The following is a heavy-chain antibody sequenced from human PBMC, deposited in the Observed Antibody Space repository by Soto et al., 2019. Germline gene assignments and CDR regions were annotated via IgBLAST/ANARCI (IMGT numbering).Heavy chain of an antibody. D-gene: IGHD6-13*01. V-gene: IGHV3-30-3*01. J-gene: IGHJ4*02. Sequence: QVQLVESGGGVVQPGTSLRLSCAASGFTFSRYAMHWVRQAPGKGLEWVAVISYDGSNKYYADSVKGRFTISRDNSKNTLYLQMNSLKTEDTAVYYWARDGAYSTFPGFWGQGTLVTVSS. CDR1: GFTFSRYA. CDR3: ARDGAYSTFPGF. CDR2: ISYDGSNK.